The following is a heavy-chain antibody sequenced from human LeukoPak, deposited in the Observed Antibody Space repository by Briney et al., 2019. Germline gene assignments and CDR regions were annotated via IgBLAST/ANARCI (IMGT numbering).Heavy chain of an antibody. CDR2: ISGSGGST. D-gene: IGHD6-13*01. CDR1: GFTFDDYV. Sequence: PGRSLRLSCAASGFTFDDYVMHWVRQAPGKGLEWVSAISGSGGSTYYADSVKGRFTISRDNSKNTLYLQMNSLRAEDTAVYYCAPSSSWYTSMAEYFQHWGQGTLVTVSS. CDR3: APSSSWYTSMAEYFQH. J-gene: IGHJ1*01. V-gene: IGHV3-23*01.